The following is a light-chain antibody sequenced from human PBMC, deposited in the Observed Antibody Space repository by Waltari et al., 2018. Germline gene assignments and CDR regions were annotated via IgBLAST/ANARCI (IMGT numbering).Light chain of an antibody. Sequence: DIVMTQSPDSLAVSLGARATINFKSSQSVLSSSDNKNYLAWYQQKPGQPPKLLIYWASTRESGVPDRFSASGSGTDFTLTISSLQAEDVAVYYCQQYYSTPITFGQGTRLEIK. V-gene: IGKV4-1*01. CDR2: WAS. CDR1: QSVLSSSDNKNY. J-gene: IGKJ5*01. CDR3: QQYYSTPIT.